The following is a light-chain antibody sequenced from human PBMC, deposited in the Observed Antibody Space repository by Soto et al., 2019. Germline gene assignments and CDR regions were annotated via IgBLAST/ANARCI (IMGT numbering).Light chain of an antibody. J-gene: IGKJ4*01. CDR2: DAS. CDR1: QSVSSY. Sequence: EIVLTQSPATLSLSPGERATLSCRASQSVSSYLAWYQQKVGQAPRLLIYDASNRATGIPARFSGSGSGTDFTPTISSLEPEDFAVYYCQQRSNWPLTFGGGTKVEIK. V-gene: IGKV3-11*01. CDR3: QQRSNWPLT.